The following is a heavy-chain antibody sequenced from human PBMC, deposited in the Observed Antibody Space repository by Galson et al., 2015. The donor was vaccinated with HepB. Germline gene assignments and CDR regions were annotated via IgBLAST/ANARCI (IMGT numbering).Heavy chain of an antibody. D-gene: IGHD3-22*01. CDR1: GFTSENYA. CDR2: ISYDGGHK. J-gene: IGHJ3*02. Sequence: SLRLSCAVSGFTSENYAINWFRQAPGKGLEWVAVISYDGGHKKYADSVKGRFTISSDNSKNTLFLQMNRLRPEDTAVYYCARAGVLLYYYDNSGYYGWGAFDIWGHGTMVTVSS. CDR3: ARAGVLLYYYDNSGYYGWGAFDI. V-gene: IGHV3-30-3*01.